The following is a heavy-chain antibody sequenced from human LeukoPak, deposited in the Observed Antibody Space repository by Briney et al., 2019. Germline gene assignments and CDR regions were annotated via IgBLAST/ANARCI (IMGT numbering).Heavy chain of an antibody. CDR3: ARDGDHSSSSLSWFDP. V-gene: IGHV1-69*06. J-gene: IGHJ5*02. CDR1: GGTFSSYA. CDR2: IIPIFGTA. D-gene: IGHD6-6*01. Sequence: SVKVSCKASGGTFSSYAISWVRQAPGQGLEWMGGIIPIFGTANYAQKFQGRVTITADKSTSTAYMELSSLRFEDTAVYYCARDGDHSSSSLSWFDPWGQGTLVTVSS.